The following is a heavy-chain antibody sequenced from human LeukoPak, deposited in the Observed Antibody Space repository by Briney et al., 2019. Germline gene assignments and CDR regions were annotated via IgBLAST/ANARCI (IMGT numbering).Heavy chain of an antibody. V-gene: IGHV3-49*03. CDR1: GFTFGDYL. J-gene: IGHJ4*02. CDR2: ISGGTT. D-gene: IGHD6-19*01. Sequence: HPGGSLRLSCTASGFTFGDYLMSWFRQAPGKGLEWIGFISGGTTEYAASVKGRFTISRDDSTSIAYLQMNSLTTEDTAVYHCSRGSGWLSVYWGQGTLVTVSS. CDR3: SRGSGWLSVY.